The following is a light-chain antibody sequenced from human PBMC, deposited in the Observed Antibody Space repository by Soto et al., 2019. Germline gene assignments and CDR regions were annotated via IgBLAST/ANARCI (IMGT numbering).Light chain of an antibody. V-gene: IGKV1-9*01. CDR3: QQLNSFPL. Sequence: PLTHSPSALAASVEERVTATCRASQGIRSYVAWYQQQPGQGPKLLIYSASTLHRGVPSRFSGSGSGTEFTLTISSLQPEDFATYYCQQLNSFPLFGPGTKVDIK. J-gene: IGKJ3*01. CDR2: SAS. CDR1: QGIRSY.